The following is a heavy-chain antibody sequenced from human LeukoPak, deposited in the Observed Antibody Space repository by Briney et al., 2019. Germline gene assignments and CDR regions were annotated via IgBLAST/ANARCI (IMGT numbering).Heavy chain of an antibody. Sequence: SQTLSLTCSVSGGSISSGSYYWSWIRQPAGKGLEWIGRIYTSGSTNYNPSLKSRVTISVDTSKNQFSLKLSSVTAAHTAVYYCARFSVVVPAATIYYYYYYMDVWGKGTTVTVSS. V-gene: IGHV4-61*02. J-gene: IGHJ6*03. CDR1: GGSISSGSYY. CDR3: ARFSVVVPAATIYYYYYYMDV. CDR2: IYTSGST. D-gene: IGHD2-2*01.